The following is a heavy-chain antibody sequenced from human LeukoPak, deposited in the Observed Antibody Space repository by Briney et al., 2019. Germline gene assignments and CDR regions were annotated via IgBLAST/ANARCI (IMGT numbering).Heavy chain of an antibody. Sequence: SETLSLTCAVYGGSFSGYYWSWIRQPPGKGLEWIGEINHSGSTNYNPSPKSRVTISVDTSKNQLSLKLSSVTAADTAVYYCAKACSGGSCYEGFDYWGQGTLVTVSS. V-gene: IGHV4-34*01. CDR3: AKACSGGSCYEGFDY. CDR2: INHSGST. J-gene: IGHJ4*02. CDR1: GGSFSGYY. D-gene: IGHD2-15*01.